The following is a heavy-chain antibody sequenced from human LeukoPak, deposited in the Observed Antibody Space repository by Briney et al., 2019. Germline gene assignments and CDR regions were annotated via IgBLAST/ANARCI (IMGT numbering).Heavy chain of an antibody. CDR3: ARDVAIGDDFDI. V-gene: IGHV1-18*01. Sequence: ASVKVSCKASGGTFSSYAISWVRQAPGQGLEWMGWISAYNGNTNYAQKLQGRVTMTTDTSTSTAYMELRSLRSYDTAVYCCARDVAIGDDFDIWGQGTMVTVSS. D-gene: IGHD3-10*01. J-gene: IGHJ3*02. CDR2: ISAYNGNT. CDR1: GGTFSSYA.